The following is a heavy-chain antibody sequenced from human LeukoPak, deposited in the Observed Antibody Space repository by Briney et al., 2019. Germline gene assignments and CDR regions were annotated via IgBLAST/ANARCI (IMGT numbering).Heavy chain of an antibody. D-gene: IGHD3-22*01. CDR3: AKAYYDRSGYYSFDH. Sequence: PGGSLRLSCAASGFTFSSCAMSWVRQAPGKGLEWVSGISGSGGSTYYADSVKGRFTISRDNSKNTLYLQMNSLRAEDTAVYYCAKAYYDRSGYYSFDHWGQGTLVTVSS. V-gene: IGHV3-23*01. CDR1: GFTFSSCA. J-gene: IGHJ4*02. CDR2: ISGSGGST.